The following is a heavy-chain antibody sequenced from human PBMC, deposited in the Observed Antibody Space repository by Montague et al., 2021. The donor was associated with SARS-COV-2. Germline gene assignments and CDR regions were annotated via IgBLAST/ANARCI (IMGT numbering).Heavy chain of an antibody. J-gene: IGHJ4*02. CDR3: AKDREMDYSADY. D-gene: IGHD5-24*01. Sequence: SLRLSCAASGFIFRHYAMSWVRQAPGKGLEWVSGIGTSGDYTYYADSLKGRFTISRDNSRNTLYLQMNSLRAEDTAIYYCAKDREMDYSADYWGQGTLVTVSS. CDR1: GFIFRHYA. CDR2: IGTSGDYT. V-gene: IGHV3-23*01.